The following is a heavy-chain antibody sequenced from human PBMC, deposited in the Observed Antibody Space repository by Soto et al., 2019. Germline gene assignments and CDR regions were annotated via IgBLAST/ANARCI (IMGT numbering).Heavy chain of an antibody. CDR2: IIPILGIA. Sequence: QVQLVQSGAEVKKPGSSVKVSCKASGGTFSSYTISWVRQAPGQGLEWMGRIIPILGIANYAQKFQGRVTITEDKSTSTAYMEVSSLRSEDTAVYYCASGHAISGRGDDFDIWGQGRMVTVSS. CDR3: ASGHAISGRGDDFDI. CDR1: GGTFSSYT. J-gene: IGHJ3*02. D-gene: IGHD2-15*01. V-gene: IGHV1-69*02.